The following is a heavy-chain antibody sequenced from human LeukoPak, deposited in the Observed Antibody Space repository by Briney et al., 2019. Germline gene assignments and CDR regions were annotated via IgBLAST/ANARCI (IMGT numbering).Heavy chain of an antibody. CDR2: IKQDGSEK. CDR3: ARDHSHITMVRGVIPLNYMDV. Sequence: GGSLRLSCAASGFTFSSYWMSWVRQAPGKGLERVANIKQDGSEKYYVDSVKGRFTISRDNAKNSLYLQMNSLRAEDTAVYYCARDHSHITMVRGVIPLNYMDVWGKGTTVTVSS. D-gene: IGHD3-10*01. V-gene: IGHV3-7*01. J-gene: IGHJ6*03. CDR1: GFTFSSYW.